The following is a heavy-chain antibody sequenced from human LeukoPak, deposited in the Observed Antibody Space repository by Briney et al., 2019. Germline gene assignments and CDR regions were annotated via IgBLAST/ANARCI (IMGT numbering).Heavy chain of an antibody. CDR3: AKDSPGYSYGYGRFDL. Sequence: GGSLRLSCAASGFTFDDYAMHWVRQAPGKGLEWVSGISWNSGSIGYADSVKGRFTISRDNAKNSLYLQMNSLRAEDTALYYCAKDSPGYSYGYGRFDLWGRGTLVTVSS. V-gene: IGHV3-9*01. CDR1: GFTFDDYA. J-gene: IGHJ2*01. D-gene: IGHD5-18*01. CDR2: ISWNSGSI.